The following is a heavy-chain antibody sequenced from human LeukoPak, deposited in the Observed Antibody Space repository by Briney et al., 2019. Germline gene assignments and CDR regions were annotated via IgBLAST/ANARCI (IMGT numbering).Heavy chain of an antibody. CDR2: ISGSGGST. CDR1: GFTFSSYG. CDR3: AKDLRGRYFDWSPFDY. Sequence: PGGSLRLSCAASGFTFSSYGMSWVRQAPGKGLEWVSAISGSGGSTYYADSVKGRFTISRDNSKNTLYLQMNSLRAEDTAVYYCAKDLRGRYFDWSPFDYWGQGTLVTVSS. V-gene: IGHV3-23*01. D-gene: IGHD3-9*01. J-gene: IGHJ4*02.